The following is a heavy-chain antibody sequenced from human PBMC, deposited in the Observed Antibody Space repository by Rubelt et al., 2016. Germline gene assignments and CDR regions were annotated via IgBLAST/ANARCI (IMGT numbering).Heavy chain of an antibody. D-gene: IGHD2-15*01. Sequence: QVQLVQSGADRKEPGASVKISCKASGYVFTSHYMHWVRQAPGQGLEWMGIINPSGGATNYDPKLQGRVIMTSDTSTNTVYMELSSLRSEDRAVYYCARGTYSDYWGQGTLVTVSA. CDR1: GYVFTSHY. CDR2: INPSGGAT. J-gene: IGHJ4*02. V-gene: IGHV1-46*01. CDR3: ARGTYSDY.